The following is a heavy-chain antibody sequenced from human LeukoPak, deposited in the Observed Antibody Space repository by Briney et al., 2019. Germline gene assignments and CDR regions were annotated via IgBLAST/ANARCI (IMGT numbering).Heavy chain of an antibody. CDR1: VYTFTGYY. V-gene: IGHV1-2*02. Sequence: ASVKVSCKASVYTFTGYYMHWVRQAPGQRLEWMGWINPNSGGTNYAQKFQGRVTMTRDTSISTAYMELSRLRSDDTAVYYCARGRLGTWFGELKAWGQGTLVTVSS. J-gene: IGHJ5*02. CDR3: ARGRLGTWFGELKA. CDR2: INPNSGGT. D-gene: IGHD3-10*01.